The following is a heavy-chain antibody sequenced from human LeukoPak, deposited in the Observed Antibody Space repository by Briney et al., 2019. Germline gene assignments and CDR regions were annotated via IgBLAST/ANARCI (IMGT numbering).Heavy chain of an antibody. CDR3: ARERTEDFDY. CDR1: GGSISSYY. Sequence: SETLSLTCTVSGGSISSYYWSWIRQPPGKGLEWIGYIYYSGSTNYNPSLKSRVTISVDTSKNQFSLKLSSVTAADTAVYYLARERTEDFDYWGQGTLVTVSS. CDR2: IYYSGST. D-gene: IGHD1-14*01. J-gene: IGHJ4*02. V-gene: IGHV4-59*12.